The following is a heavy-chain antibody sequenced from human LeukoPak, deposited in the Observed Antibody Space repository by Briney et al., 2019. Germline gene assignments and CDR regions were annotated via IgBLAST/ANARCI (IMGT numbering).Heavy chain of an antibody. CDR3: AREYYDFWSGYYSNWFDP. V-gene: IGHV1-3*01. D-gene: IGHD3-3*01. J-gene: IGHJ5*02. CDR1: GYTFTSYA. Sequence: ASVKVSCKASGYTFTSYAMHWVRQAPGQRLEWMGWINAGNGNTKYSQKFQGRVTITRDTSASTAYMELSSLRSEDTAVYYCAREYYDFWSGYYSNWFDPWGQGTLVTVSS. CDR2: INAGNGNT.